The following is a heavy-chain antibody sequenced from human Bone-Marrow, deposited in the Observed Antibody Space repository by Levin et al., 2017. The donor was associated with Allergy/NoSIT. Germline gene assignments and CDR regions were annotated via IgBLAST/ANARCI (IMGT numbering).Heavy chain of an antibody. D-gene: IGHD2-8*02. CDR2: ISSSGSDM. J-gene: IGHJ3*02. CDR3: ARGIIGDVRVAHKEAFDI. V-gene: IGHV3-21*01. CDR1: GFTFSIYS. Sequence: PGGSLRLSCTVSGFTFSIYSINWVRPAPGKGLEWVSSISSSGSDMYYVDSVKGRFTISRDNAKNSLTLQMNSLRAEDTAVYYCARGIIGDVRVAHKEAFDIWGQGTMVSVSS.